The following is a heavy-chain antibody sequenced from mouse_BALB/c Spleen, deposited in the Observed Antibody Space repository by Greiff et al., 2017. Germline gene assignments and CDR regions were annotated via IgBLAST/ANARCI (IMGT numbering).Heavy chain of an antibody. CDR1: GFSLTSYG. CDR3: ARNGGYDWFAY. J-gene: IGHJ3*01. D-gene: IGHD2-2*01. CDR2: IWSGGST. V-gene: IGHV2-4-1*01. Sequence: QVQLQQSGPGLVQPSQSLSITCTVSGFSLTSYGVHWVRQSPGKGLEWLGVIWSGGSTDYNAAFISRLSISKDNSKSQVFFKMNSLQADDTAIYYYARNGGYDWFAYWGQGTLVTVSA.